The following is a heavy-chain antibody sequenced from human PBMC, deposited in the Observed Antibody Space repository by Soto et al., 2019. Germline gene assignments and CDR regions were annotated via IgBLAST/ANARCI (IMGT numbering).Heavy chain of an antibody. J-gene: IGHJ4*02. V-gene: IGHV1-3*01. D-gene: IGHD6-19*01. CDR2: INAGNGNT. CDR1: GYTFPSYA. Sequence: ASVKVSCKASGYTFPSYAMHWVRQAPGQRLEWMGWINAGNGNTKYSQKFQGRVTITRDTSASTAYMELSSLRSEDTAVYYCARVSSVDGTFDYWGQGTLVTV. CDR3: ARVSSVDGTFDY.